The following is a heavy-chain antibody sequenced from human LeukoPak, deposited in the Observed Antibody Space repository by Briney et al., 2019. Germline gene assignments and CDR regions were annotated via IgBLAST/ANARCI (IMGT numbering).Heavy chain of an antibody. Sequence: GGSLRLSCAASGFILSDYWMSWVRQAPGKGLEWVASINQDGSEKYSVDSVKGRFAISRDNAKNSPFLQMSSLRNEDTAVYYCTSWSRIDFWGQGTLVTVSS. V-gene: IGHV3-7*03. J-gene: IGHJ4*02. CDR1: GFILSDYW. CDR2: INQDGSEK. CDR3: TSWSRIDF.